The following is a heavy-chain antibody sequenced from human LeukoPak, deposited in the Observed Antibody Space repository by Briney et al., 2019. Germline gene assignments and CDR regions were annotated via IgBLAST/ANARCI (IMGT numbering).Heavy chain of an antibody. D-gene: IGHD3-9*01. CDR3: AKYTYYDILTGYCDFDY. CDR2: FCGSGGST. J-gene: IGHJ4*02. V-gene: IGHV3-23*01. CDR1: GFTFSRYA. Sequence: GGSLRLFCAPSGFTFSRYAMGWVRQSPGKGVEWVSAFCGSGGSTYYADSVKGRFTISRDNSKNTMYLHMNSLRAEDTAVYYCAKYTYYDILTGYCDFDYWGQGTLVTVSS.